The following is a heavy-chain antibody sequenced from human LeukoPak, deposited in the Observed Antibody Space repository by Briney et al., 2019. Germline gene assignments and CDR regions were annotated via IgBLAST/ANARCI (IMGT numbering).Heavy chain of an antibody. CDR2: IDYLGRT. Sequence: SETLSLTCAVYGESFRHYYWTWIRQTSAKGLEWIGEIDYLGRTSYNPSLKSRLTISVDTSKNQFSLRLSSITAADTAVYYCARPVWCSATICTGPFDVWGQGTLVTVSS. D-gene: IGHD3-16*01. CDR1: GESFRHYY. J-gene: IGHJ4*02. CDR3: ARPVWCSATICTGPFDV. V-gene: IGHV4-34*01.